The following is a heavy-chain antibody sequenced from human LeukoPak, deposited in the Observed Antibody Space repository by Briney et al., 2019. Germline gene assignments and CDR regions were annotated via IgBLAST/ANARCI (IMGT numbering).Heavy chain of an antibody. CDR2: ISTSSSYI. Sequence: GGSLRLSCAASGFTFSTHSMNWVRQAPGKGLEWVSSISTSSSYIYYADSVKGRFTISRDNAKNSLFLQMNSLRAEDTAVYYCARDRGTMVRGVIKYYYYYMDVWGKGTTVTISS. CDR3: ARDRGTMVRGVIKYYYYYMDV. D-gene: IGHD3-10*01. V-gene: IGHV3-21*01. CDR1: GFTFSTHS. J-gene: IGHJ6*03.